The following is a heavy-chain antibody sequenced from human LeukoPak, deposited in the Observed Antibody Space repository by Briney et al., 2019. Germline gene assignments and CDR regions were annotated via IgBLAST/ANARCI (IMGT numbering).Heavy chain of an antibody. CDR1: GFTFSSYS. CDR3: ARALRLGATV. D-gene: IGHD3-16*01. Sequence: GGSLRLSCAASGFTFSSYSMNWVRQAPGKELEWVSYITSSGSPIFYADSAKGRFTISRDNAKNSLYLQMNSLRAEDTAVYYCARALRLGATVWGQGTMVTVSS. J-gene: IGHJ3*01. CDR2: ITSSGSPI. V-gene: IGHV3-48*04.